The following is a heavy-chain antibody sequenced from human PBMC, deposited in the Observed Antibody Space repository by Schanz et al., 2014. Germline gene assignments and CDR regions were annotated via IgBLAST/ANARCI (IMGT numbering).Heavy chain of an antibody. Sequence: VQVVESGGGLVQPGGSLRLSCAASGFTFSDHHMDWVRQAPGKGLEWVAAISYDGSNSYYADSVKGRFTNSRDNSKNTLHLQMNSLRVEDTAVYYCAKDDTQVNGMDVWGQGTTVTVSS. V-gene: IGHV3-30*18. CDR3: AKDDTQVNGMDV. CDR2: ISYDGSNS. J-gene: IGHJ6*02. CDR1: GFTFSDHH.